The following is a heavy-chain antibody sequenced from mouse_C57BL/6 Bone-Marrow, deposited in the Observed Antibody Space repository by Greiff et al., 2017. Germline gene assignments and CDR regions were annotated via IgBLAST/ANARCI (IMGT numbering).Heavy chain of an antibody. J-gene: IGHJ2*01. D-gene: IGHD1-1*01. V-gene: IGHV1-18*01. Sequence: EVQLKESGPELVKPGASVKIPCKASGYTFTDYNMDWVKQSHGKSLEWIGDINPNNGGTIYNQKFKGKATLTVDKSSSTAYMELRSLTSEDTAVYYCAREYYGSRDYYFDYWGQGTTLTVSS. CDR3: AREYYGSRDYYFDY. CDR1: GYTFTDYN. CDR2: INPNNGGT.